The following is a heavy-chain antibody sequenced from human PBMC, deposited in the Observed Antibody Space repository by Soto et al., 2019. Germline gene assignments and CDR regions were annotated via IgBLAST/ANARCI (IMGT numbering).Heavy chain of an antibody. CDR2: IYYSGST. Sequence: PSETLSLTCTVSGGSISSSSYYWGWIRQPPGKGLEWIGSIYYSGSTYYNPSLKSRVTITVDTSKNQFSLKLSFVTAADTALFFFATCWGGDWPYYYYYGMDVWGQGTTVTVSS. CDR1: GGSISSSSYY. J-gene: IGHJ6*02. D-gene: IGHD2-21*02. V-gene: IGHV4-39*01. CDR3: ATCWGGDWPYYYYYGMDV.